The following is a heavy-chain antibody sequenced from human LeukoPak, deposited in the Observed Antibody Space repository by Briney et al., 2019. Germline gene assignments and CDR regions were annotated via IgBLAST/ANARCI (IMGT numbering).Heavy chain of an antibody. CDR1: GFTFSSYN. V-gene: IGHV3-21*04. CDR3: AKGGSAHYYYYYMDV. J-gene: IGHJ6*03. Sequence: PGGSLRLSCVASGFTFSSYNMNWVRQAPGKGLEWVSSITSSSSYIYYADSVKGRFTISRDNAKNSLYLQMNSLRAEDTALYYCAKGGSAHYYYYYMDVWGKGTTVTISS. D-gene: IGHD6-6*01. CDR2: ITSSSSYI.